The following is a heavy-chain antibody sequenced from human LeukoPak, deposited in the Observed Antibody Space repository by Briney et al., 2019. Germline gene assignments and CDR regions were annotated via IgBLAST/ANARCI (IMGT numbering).Heavy chain of an antibody. Sequence: PGGPLRLSCTVSGFTFGDYAMSWVRQAPGKGLEWISLIRRRASGGTTEIAASVKGRFTISRDDSKSIAYLQMNSLKTEDTAVYYCTRPIYDSGTYYFDYWGQGTLVTVSS. J-gene: IGHJ4*02. V-gene: IGHV3-49*04. CDR1: GFTFGDYA. CDR3: TRPIYDSGTYYFDY. CDR2: IRRRASGGTT. D-gene: IGHD3-10*01.